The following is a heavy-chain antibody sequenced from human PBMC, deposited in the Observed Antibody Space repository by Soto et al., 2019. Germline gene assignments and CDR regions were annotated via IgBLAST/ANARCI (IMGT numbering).Heavy chain of an antibody. J-gene: IGHJ4*02. CDR1: GFTFSNAW. D-gene: IGHD3-9*01. CDR2: IKSKTDGGTT. V-gene: IGHV3-15*01. CDR3: TTDHKHPTVLRYFDWLLKGDDY. Sequence: GGSLRLSCAASGFTFSNAWMSWVRQAPGKGLEWVGRIKSKTDGGTTDYAAPVKGRFTISRDDSKNTLYLQMNSLKTEDTAVYYCTTDHKHPTVLRYFDWLLKGDDYWGQGTLVTVSS.